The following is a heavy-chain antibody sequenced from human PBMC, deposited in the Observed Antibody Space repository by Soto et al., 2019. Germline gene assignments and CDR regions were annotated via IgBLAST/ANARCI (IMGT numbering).Heavy chain of an antibody. D-gene: IGHD2-8*01. CDR2: IYYSGST. J-gene: IGHJ6*02. V-gene: IGHV4-30-4*01. CDR1: GGSISSGDYY. Sequence: QVQLQESGPGLVKPSQTLSLTCTVSGGSISSGDYYWSWIRQPPGKGLEWIGYIYYSGSTYYSPSLKSRVTISVDTSKNQFSLKLSSVTAADTAVYYCARELNHPYYYYYGMDVWGQGTTVTVSS. CDR3: ARELNHPYYYYYGMDV.